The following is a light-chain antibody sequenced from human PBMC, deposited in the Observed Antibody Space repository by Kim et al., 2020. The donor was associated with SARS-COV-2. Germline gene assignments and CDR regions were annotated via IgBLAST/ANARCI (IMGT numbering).Light chain of an antibody. CDR1: SSNIGAGYD. CDR2: GVS. CDR3: QSYDRSGSKL. V-gene: IGLV1-40*01. Sequence: QSVLTQPPSVSGAPGQRVTISCTGSSSNIGAGYDVHWYQQVPGTVPKLLIYGVSYRPSGVPDRFSGSKSGTSVSLVITGLQPEDEADYYCQSYDRSGSKLFGGGTKLTVL. J-gene: IGLJ3*02.